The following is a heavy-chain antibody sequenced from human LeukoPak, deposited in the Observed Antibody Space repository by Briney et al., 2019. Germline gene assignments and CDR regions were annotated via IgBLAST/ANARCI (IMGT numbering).Heavy chain of an antibody. D-gene: IGHD3-10*01. CDR2: IKQDGSEK. CDR1: GFTFSSYW. Sequence: PGGSLRLSCAASGFTFSSYWMSWVRQAPGKGLEWVANIKQDGSEKYYVDSVKGRFTISRDNAKNSLYLQMNSLRAEDTAVYYCAREFTMVRGVIIYGMDVWGQGTTVTVSS. V-gene: IGHV3-7*01. J-gene: IGHJ6*02. CDR3: AREFTMVRGVIIYGMDV.